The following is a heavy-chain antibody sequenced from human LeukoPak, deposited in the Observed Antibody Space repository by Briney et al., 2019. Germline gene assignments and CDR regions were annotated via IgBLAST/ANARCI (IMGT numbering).Heavy chain of an antibody. CDR1: GGSFSGYC. CDR2: INHSGST. D-gene: IGHD6-19*01. Sequence: PSETLSLTCAVYGGSFSGYCWSWIRQPPGKGLEWIGEINHSGSTNYNPSLKSRVTISVDTSKNQFSLKLSSVTAADTAVYYCARGGRSGWYFGGGKGNYYYYGMDVWGQGTTVTVSS. J-gene: IGHJ6*02. CDR3: ARGGRSGWYFGGGKGNYYYYGMDV. V-gene: IGHV4-34*01.